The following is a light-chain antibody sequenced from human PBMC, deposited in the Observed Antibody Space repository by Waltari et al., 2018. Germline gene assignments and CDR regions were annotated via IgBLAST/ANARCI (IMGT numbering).Light chain of an antibody. CDR3: SSWDDSLFGHVV. CDR1: SSKLGSNP. V-gene: IGLV1-44*01. J-gene: IGLJ2*01. Sequence: QSVLTQPPSASGTPGQRVTTSCSGSSSKLGSNPVHSYQQLPATAPKLLIYINNQRPSGVADRFSASKSGTSASLDISGLQSEDEADYYCSSWDDSLFGHVVFGGGTKLTVL. CDR2: INN.